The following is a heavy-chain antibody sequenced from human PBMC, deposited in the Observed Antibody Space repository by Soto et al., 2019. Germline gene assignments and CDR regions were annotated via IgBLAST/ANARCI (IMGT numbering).Heavy chain of an antibody. CDR1: GGSISSYR. V-gene: IGHV4-4*07. CDR2: LNNYGNT. Sequence: SETLSLTCTVSGGSISSYRWSCIRQPAGKGLEWIVRLNNYGNTHYNPSLKSRVTVSVDTSKNQFSLTLSSVSAADSAVYHCGRGRKTYYDILTDYAPHPQLGFDYWGQGTLVTVSS. J-gene: IGHJ4*02. D-gene: IGHD3-9*01. CDR3: GRGRKTYYDILTDYAPHPQLGFDY.